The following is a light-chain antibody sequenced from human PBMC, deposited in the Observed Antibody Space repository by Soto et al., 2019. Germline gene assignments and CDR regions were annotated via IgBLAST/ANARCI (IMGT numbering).Light chain of an antibody. Sequence: EIVLTQSPATLSLSPGERATLSCRASQSVGSYLAWYVQKPGQAPRLLIYDATNRATGIPARFSGSGSGTDFTLTISSLEPEDFAVYYCQHRSNWPTFSGGTTVEI. J-gene: IGKJ4*01. CDR3: QHRSNWPT. CDR2: DAT. CDR1: QSVGSY. V-gene: IGKV3-11*01.